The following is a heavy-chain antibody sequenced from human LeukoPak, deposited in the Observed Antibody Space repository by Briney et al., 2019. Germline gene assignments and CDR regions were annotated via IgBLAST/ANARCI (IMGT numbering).Heavy chain of an antibody. CDR1: GFTFSSYA. Sequence: GGSLRLSCAASGFTFSSYAMSWVRQAPGKGLEWVSAISGSGGSTYYADSAKGRFTISRDNSKNTLYLQMNSLRAEDTAVYYCATGQPSGIVGAFFDYWGQGTLVTVSS. CDR2: ISGSGGST. CDR3: ATGQPSGIVGAFFDY. V-gene: IGHV3-23*01. D-gene: IGHD1-26*01. J-gene: IGHJ4*02.